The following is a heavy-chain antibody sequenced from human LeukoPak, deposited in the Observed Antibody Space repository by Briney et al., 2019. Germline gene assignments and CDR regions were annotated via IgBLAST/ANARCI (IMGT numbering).Heavy chain of an antibody. Sequence: PSETLSLTCAVYGGSFSGYYWSWIRQPPGKGLEWIGEINHSGSTNYNPSLKSRVTISVDTSKNQFSLKLSPVTAADTAVYYCARAGPVRGAYYMDVWGKGTTVTVSS. D-gene: IGHD3-10*01. CDR2: INHSGST. CDR1: GGSFSGYY. V-gene: IGHV4-34*01. J-gene: IGHJ6*03. CDR3: ARAGPVRGAYYMDV.